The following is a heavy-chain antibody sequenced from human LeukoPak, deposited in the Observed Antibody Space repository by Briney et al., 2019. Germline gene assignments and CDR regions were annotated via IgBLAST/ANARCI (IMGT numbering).Heavy chain of an antibody. CDR2: LNPNSGVT. CDR3: AREDNWNYDY. V-gene: IGHV1-2*02. D-gene: IGHD1-7*01. J-gene: IGHJ4*02. Sequence: ASVKVSCKASGYTFTGYYMHWVRQAPGQGLEWMGWLNPNSGVTKYAQKFQGRVTMTRDTSISTAYMELSSLRSDDTAVYYCAREDNWNYDYWGQGTLVTVSS. CDR1: GYTFTGYY.